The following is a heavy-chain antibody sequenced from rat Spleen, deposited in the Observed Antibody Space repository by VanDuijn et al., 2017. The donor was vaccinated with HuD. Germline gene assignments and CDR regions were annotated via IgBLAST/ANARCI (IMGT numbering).Heavy chain of an antibody. D-gene: IGHD1-9*01. CDR1: GFTFSSFP. V-gene: IGHV5-46*01. CDR2: ISTSGGNT. CDR3: ARHGYYGYNGLDY. J-gene: IGHJ2*01. Sequence: EVQLVESGGGLVQPGRSLKLSCAASGFTFSSFPMAWVRQAPTKGLEWVATISTSGGNTYYRDSVKGRFTISRDNTKSTLYLQMNSLRSEETATYYCARHGYYGYNGLDYWGQGVMVTVSS.